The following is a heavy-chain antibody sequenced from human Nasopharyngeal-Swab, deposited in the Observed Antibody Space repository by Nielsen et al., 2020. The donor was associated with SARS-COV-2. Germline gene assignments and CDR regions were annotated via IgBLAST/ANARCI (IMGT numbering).Heavy chain of an antibody. V-gene: IGHV3-30*04. CDR1: GFTFSSYA. D-gene: IGHD3-16*02. CDR3: ARDHDDYVWGSYRYDAFDI. CDR2: ISYDGSNQ. J-gene: IGHJ3*02. Sequence: GESLKISCAASGFTFSSYALHWVRQAPGKGLEWVAVISYDGSNQYYADSVKGRFTISRDNSKNTLYLQMNSLRAEDTAVYYRARDHDDYVWGSYRYDAFDIWGQGTMVTVSS.